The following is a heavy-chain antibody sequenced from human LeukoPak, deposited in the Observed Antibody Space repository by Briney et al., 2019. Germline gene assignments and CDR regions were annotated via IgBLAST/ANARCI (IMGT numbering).Heavy chain of an antibody. D-gene: IGHD6-19*01. CDR1: GGSISSYY. CDR2: IYYSGST. Sequence: SETLSLTCTVSGGSISSYYWSWIRQPPGKGLGWIGYIYYSGSTNCNPSLKSRVTISVDTSKNQFSLKLSSVAAADTAVYYCARDLAVAGDYYYYYYMDVWGKGTTVTVSS. J-gene: IGHJ6*03. CDR3: ARDLAVAGDYYYYYYMDV. V-gene: IGHV4-59*01.